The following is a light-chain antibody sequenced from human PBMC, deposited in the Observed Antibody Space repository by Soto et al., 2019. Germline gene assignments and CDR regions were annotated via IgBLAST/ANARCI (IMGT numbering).Light chain of an antibody. CDR1: QSVLYSSNNKNY. J-gene: IGKJ4*01. CDR3: QQYYTTPPLT. Sequence: DIVMTQSPDSLAVSLGERATINCKSSQSVLYSSNNKNYLAWYQQKPGQPPKLLIYWASTRESGVPARFSGRGSGTDFTLTISSLQAEDVAVYYCQQYYTTPPLTFGGGTKVEIK. V-gene: IGKV4-1*01. CDR2: WAS.